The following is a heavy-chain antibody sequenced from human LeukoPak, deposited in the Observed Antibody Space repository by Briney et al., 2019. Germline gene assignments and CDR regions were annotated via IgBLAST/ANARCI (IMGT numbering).Heavy chain of an antibody. CDR1: GITFSNYN. D-gene: IGHD6-6*01. CDR2: ITSSSSYT. CDR3: ANQPYSSSGYWFDP. J-gene: IGHJ5*02. V-gene: IGHV3-21*01. Sequence: PGGSLRLSCAAPGITFSNYNMNWVRQAPGKGLEWISSITSSSSYTFYADSVKGRFTISRDNAKNTLYLQMNSLRAEDTAVYYCANQPYSSSGYWFDPWGQGTLVTVSS.